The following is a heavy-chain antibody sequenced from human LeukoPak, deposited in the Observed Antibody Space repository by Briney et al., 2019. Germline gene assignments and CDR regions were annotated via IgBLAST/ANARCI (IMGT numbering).Heavy chain of an antibody. CDR1: GYTFTSYY. J-gene: IGHJ6*03. V-gene: IGHV1-46*01. CDR3: ARERENYDFFDYYYYMDV. CDR2: INPSGGST. D-gene: IGHD3-3*01. Sequence: GASVKVSCKASGYTFTSYYMHWVRHAPGQGLEWMGIINPSGGSTSYAQKFQGRVTMTRDTSTSTVYMELSSLRSEDTAVYYCARERENYDFFDYYYYMDVWGKGTTVTVSS.